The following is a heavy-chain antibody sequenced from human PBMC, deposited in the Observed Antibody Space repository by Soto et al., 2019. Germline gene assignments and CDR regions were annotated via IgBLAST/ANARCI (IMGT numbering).Heavy chain of an antibody. V-gene: IGHV3-72*01. J-gene: IGHJ4*02. CDR1: GFIFSDHY. CDR3: ARFAALPTG. D-gene: IGHD4-17*01. Sequence: EVQLVESGGGLVQPGGSLRLSCAASGFIFSDHYMDWVRQDPGKGLEWVGRTRRTATSSSAEYAASVKGRFTISRDDSRNSLYLQISSLKIEDTAVSYCARFAALPTGWGQGSLVTVSS. CDR2: TRRTATSSSA.